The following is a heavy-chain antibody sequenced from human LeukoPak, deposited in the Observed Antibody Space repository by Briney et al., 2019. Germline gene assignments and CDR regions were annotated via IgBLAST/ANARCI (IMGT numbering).Heavy chain of an antibody. D-gene: IGHD2-2*01. V-gene: IGHV3-11*01. CDR3: ARFQRNCSSTSCYDYFDY. CDR1: GFTFSDYY. CDR2: ISSSGSTI. Sequence: GGSLRLSCAASGFTFSDYYMSWIRQAPGKGLEWVSYISSSGSTIYYADSVKGRFTISRDNAKNSLYLQMNSLRAEDTAVYYCARFQRNCSSTSCYDYFDYWGQGTLVTVSS. J-gene: IGHJ4*02.